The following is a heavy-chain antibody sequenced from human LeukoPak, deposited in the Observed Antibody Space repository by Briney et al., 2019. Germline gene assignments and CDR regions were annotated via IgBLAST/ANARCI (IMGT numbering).Heavy chain of an antibody. D-gene: IGHD6-19*01. V-gene: IGHV3-30*02. CDR2: IRYDGGNT. J-gene: IGHJ4*02. CDR3: ATQNPIARYSSGLSYFDY. CDR1: GFTFNNYA. Sequence: PGGSLRLSCAASGFTFNNYALHWVRQAPGKGLEWVAFIRYDGGNTYYAASVKGRFTISRDDSENTLYLQMNSLRAEDTAVYYCATQNPIARYSSGLSYFDYWGQGTLVTVSS.